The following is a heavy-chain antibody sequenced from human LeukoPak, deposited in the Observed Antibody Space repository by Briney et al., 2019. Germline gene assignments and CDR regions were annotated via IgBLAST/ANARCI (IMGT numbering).Heavy chain of an antibody. CDR2: IYYSGST. Sequence: PSETLSLTCTVSGGSISSYYWSWIQQPPGKGLEWIGYIYYSGSTNYNPSLKSRVTISVDTSKNQFSLKLSSVTAADTAVYYCARTYYYDSSGSPRWFDPWGQGTLVTVSS. CDR3: ARTYYYDSSGSPRWFDP. D-gene: IGHD3-22*01. V-gene: IGHV4-59*08. J-gene: IGHJ5*02. CDR1: GGSISSYY.